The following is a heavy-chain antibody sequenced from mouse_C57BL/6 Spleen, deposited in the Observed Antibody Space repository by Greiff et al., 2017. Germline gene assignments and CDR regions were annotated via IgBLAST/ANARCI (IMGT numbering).Heavy chain of an antibody. CDR1: GYSFTGYF. CDR3: ARSGGLWYFDG. Sequence: VQLQQSGPELVKPGASVKISCKASGYSFTGYFMNWVMQSHGKSLEWIGRINPYNGDTFYNQKFKGKATLTVDKSSSTAHMELRSLTSEDAAVYYCARSGGLWYFDGWGTGTTVTVSS. V-gene: IGHV1-20*01. D-gene: IGHD3-1*01. J-gene: IGHJ1*03. CDR2: INPYNGDT.